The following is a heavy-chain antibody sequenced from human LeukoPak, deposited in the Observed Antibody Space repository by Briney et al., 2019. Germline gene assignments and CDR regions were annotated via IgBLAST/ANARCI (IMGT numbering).Heavy chain of an antibody. J-gene: IGHJ3*02. V-gene: IGHV1-46*01. CDR1: GYTFTSYY. Sequence: ASVTVSRKACGYTFTSYYMHWVRQAPGQGLEWVGIINPSGGSTSYEQKFPGRVTMTRDTSTSTVYMELSSLRSEDPAVYYCARDLRNYYDSSVQRAFDIWGQGTMVTVSS. CDR2: INPSGGST. CDR3: ARDLRNYYDSSVQRAFDI. D-gene: IGHD3-22*01.